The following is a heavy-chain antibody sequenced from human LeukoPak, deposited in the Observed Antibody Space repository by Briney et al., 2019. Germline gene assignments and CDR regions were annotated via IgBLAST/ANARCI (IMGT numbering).Heavy chain of an antibody. CDR1: GFTFSSYA. CDR3: ARNSYAFDM. CDR2: ISGSGGST. Sequence: PGGSLRLSCAASGFTFSSYAMNWVRQAPGKGLEWVSGISGSGGSTYYADSVKGRSTISRDNAKNSLYLQMNGLRAEDTAVYYCARNSYAFDMWGQGTMVTVSS. J-gene: IGHJ3*02. V-gene: IGHV3-23*01.